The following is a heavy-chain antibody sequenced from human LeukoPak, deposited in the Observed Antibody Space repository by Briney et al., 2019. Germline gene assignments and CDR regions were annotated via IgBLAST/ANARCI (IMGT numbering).Heavy chain of an antibody. D-gene: IGHD5-12*01. CDR3: ARGGAAFNL. CDR2: IYYSGST. V-gene: IGHV4-59*01. CDR1: GGSISSFY. J-gene: IGHJ2*01. Sequence: SETLSLTCTVSGGSISSFYWSWIRQSPGKGLEWIGYIYYSGSTNYNPSLTSRVTISVDTSKNQFSLKLSSVTAADTAVYYCARGGAAFNLWGRGTLVTVSS.